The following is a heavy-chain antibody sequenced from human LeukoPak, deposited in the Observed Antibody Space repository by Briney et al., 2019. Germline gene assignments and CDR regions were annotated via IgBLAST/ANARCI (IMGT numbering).Heavy chain of an antibody. V-gene: IGHV1-2*02. CDR2: INPNSGGT. CDR3: ARVADYYDSSGYYTY. Sequence: ASVKVSRKASGYTFTGYYMHWVRQAPGQGLEWMGWINPNSGGTNYAQKFQGRVTMTRDTSISTAYMELSRLRSDDTAVYYCARVADYYDSSGYYTYWGQGTLVTVSS. CDR1: GYTFTGYY. D-gene: IGHD3-22*01. J-gene: IGHJ4*02.